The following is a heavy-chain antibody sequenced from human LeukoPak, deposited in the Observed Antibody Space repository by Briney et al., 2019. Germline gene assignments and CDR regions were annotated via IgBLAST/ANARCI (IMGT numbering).Heavy chain of an antibody. CDR1: GYTFTGYY. V-gene: IGHV1-2*06. CDR3: ARGGSYPNYYYYYMDV. D-gene: IGHD1-26*01. CDR2: INPNSGGT. Sequence: GASVKVSCKASGYTFTGYYMHWVRQAPGQGLEWVGRINPNSGGTNYAQKFQGRVTMTRDTSISTAYMELSRLRSDDTAVYYCARGGSYPNYYYYYMDVWGKGTTVTVSS. J-gene: IGHJ6*03.